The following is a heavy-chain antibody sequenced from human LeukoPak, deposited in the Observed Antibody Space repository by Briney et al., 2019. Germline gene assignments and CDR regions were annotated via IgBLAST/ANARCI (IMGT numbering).Heavy chain of an antibody. V-gene: IGHV1-2*02. CDR3: ARGSSEMYYYDSSGYYYHFDY. D-gene: IGHD3-22*01. J-gene: IGHJ4*02. CDR1: GYTFTDYF. Sequence: PKASVKVSCKASGYTFTDYFLHWVRQAPGQGLEWMGWINPNSGGTNYAQKFQGRVTMTRDTSISTAYMDLSRLTSEDTAVYYCARGSSEMYYYDSSGYYYHFDYWGQGTLVTVSS. CDR2: INPNSGGT.